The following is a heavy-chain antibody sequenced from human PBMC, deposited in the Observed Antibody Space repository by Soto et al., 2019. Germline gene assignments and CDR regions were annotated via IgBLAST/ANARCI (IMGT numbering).Heavy chain of an antibody. CDR3: ARVVRGVVNWFDP. CDR2: IATYNNKK. J-gene: IGHJ5*02. D-gene: IGHD3-10*01. V-gene: IGHV1-18*01. CDR1: GDTFANFG. Sequence: HLVQSGPEVKRPGASITVSCKTSGDTFANFGLSWVRQPPGQGLEWMGWIATYNNKKNYAQKFQGRLTLTTDTSTGTAYMELESLGYDDTAVYYCARVVRGVVNWFDPWGQGTLVTVSS.